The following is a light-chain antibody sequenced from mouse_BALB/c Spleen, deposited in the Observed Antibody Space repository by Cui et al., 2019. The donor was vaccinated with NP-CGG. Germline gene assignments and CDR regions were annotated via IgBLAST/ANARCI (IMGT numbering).Light chain of an antibody. V-gene: IGLV1*01. CDR3: TLWYSNHWV. CDR1: NGAVTTSNY. J-gene: IGLJ1*01. CDR2: GTN. Sequence: QAVVTQESGLTTSTGGTVTLTCRSSNGAVTTSNYANWVQEKPDHLFTGLIGGTNNRVPGVPARFSGSLIGHKAALTITGAQTEDEAIYFCTLWYSNHWVFGGGTKLTVL.